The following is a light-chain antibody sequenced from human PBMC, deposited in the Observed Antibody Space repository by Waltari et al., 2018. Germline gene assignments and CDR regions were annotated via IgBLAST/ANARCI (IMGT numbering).Light chain of an antibody. CDR1: SLRSYY. CDR3: SSRDSSASHVL. J-gene: IGLJ2*01. V-gene: IGLV3-19*01. Sequence: SSELTQDPAVSVALDQTVRITCQGDSLRSYYASWYQQKPGQAPVLVIYNKNNRPSGIPDRFAGSGSGKTASLIIIGAQAEDEADYSCSSRDSSASHVLFGGGTKLTVL. CDR2: NKN.